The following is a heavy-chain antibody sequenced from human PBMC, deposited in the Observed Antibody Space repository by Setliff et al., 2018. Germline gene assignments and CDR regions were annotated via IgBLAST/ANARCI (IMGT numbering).Heavy chain of an antibody. CDR1: GYSISSDYY. V-gene: IGHV4-38-2*02. CDR2: VYYSGSI. D-gene: IGHD4-17*01. J-gene: IGHJ3*02. Sequence: PSETLSLTCTVSGYSISSDYYWGWFRQPPGMRPEWIGTVYYSGSIYYNPSLKSRVTLFVDTSKDQFSLKLSSVTAADTAVYYCARDPLTTNRRRAFDIWGQGTMVTVSS. CDR3: ARDPLTTNRRRAFDI.